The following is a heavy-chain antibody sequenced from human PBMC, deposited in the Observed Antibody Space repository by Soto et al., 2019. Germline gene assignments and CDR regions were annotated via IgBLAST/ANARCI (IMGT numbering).Heavy chain of an antibody. D-gene: IGHD6-19*01. CDR1: GFTFDSHW. CDR2: IQTDGYAA. Sequence: ESGGVLVQPGGSLRLSCVASGFTFDSHWMHWVRQAPGEGLVWVSRIQTDGYAAAYADSVKGRFTISRDNTKNTVYLQMHSLRAEATAVYFCVRESGVAADCWGQGTLVTVSS. V-gene: IGHV3-74*01. J-gene: IGHJ4*02. CDR3: VRESGVAADC.